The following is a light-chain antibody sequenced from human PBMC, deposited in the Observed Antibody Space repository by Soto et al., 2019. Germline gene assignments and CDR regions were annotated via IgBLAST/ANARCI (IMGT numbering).Light chain of an antibody. J-gene: IGKJ1*01. CDR2: RAS. V-gene: IGKV1-5*03. CDR3: QQYNNYSRT. CDR1: QSISSW. Sequence: DIEMTQSPSTLSASAGERVTITCRASQSISSWLAWYQQKPGKAPKLLIYRASSLASGVPARFSGSGSGTDFTLTISSLQPDDFATYYCQQYNNYSRTFGQGTKVEIK.